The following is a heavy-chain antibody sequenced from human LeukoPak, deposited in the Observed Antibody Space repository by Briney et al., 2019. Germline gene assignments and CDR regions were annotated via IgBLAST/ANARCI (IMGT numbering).Heavy chain of an antibody. CDR2: VNHSGST. D-gene: IGHD1-26*01. Sequence: SETLSLTCAVYGGSFSGYYWSWIRQRPGTGREWIGEVNHSGSTNYSPSLKSRVTISVDTSKNQFSIKLSSVTAADTAVYCCTRVHQPTSPELYYWGQGALVTVSS. V-gene: IGHV4-34*01. CDR1: GGSFSGYY. CDR3: TRVHQPTSPELYY. J-gene: IGHJ4*02.